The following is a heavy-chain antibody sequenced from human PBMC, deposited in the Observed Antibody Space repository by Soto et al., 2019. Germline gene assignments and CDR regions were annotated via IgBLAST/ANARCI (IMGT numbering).Heavy chain of an antibody. Sequence: QVPLVQSGAEVKKPGASVKVSCKASGYTFTSYGISWVRQAPGQGLEWMGWISAYNGNTNYAQKLQGRVTMTTDTSTSTAYMELRSLRSDDTAVYYCARDPILLWFGEPSSYYYYGMDVWGQGTTVTVSS. D-gene: IGHD3-10*01. V-gene: IGHV1-18*01. CDR2: ISAYNGNT. CDR3: ARDPILLWFGEPSSYYYYGMDV. CDR1: GYTFTSYG. J-gene: IGHJ6*02.